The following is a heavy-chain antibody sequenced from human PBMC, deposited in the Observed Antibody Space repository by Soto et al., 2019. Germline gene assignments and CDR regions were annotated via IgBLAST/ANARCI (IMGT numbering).Heavy chain of an antibody. J-gene: IGHJ3*02. D-gene: IGHD2-8*02. V-gene: IGHV1-46*01. CDR1: GGTFSSLD. CDR2: INPSGGST. Sequence: ASGKVSCKASGGTFSSLDINWVRQAPGQGLEWMGIINPSGGSTSYAQKFQGRVTMTRDTSTSTVYMELSSLRSEDTAVYYCARDRSGGHDAFDIWGQGTMVTVSS. CDR3: ARDRSGGHDAFDI.